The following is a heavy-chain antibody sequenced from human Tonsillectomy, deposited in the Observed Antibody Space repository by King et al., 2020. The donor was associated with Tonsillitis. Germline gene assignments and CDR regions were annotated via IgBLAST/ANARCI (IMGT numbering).Heavy chain of an antibody. D-gene: IGHD4-17*01. CDR2: IYYSGST. V-gene: IGHV4-59*01. CDR3: ARDLPNDYGDHDDAFDI. Sequence: QLQESGPGLVKPSETLSLTCTVSGGSISSYYWSWIRQPPGKGLEWIGYIYYSGSTNYNPSLKSRVTISVDTSKNQFSLQLSSVTAADTAVYYCARDLPNDYGDHDDAFDIWGQGTMVTVSS. J-gene: IGHJ3*02. CDR1: GGSISSYY.